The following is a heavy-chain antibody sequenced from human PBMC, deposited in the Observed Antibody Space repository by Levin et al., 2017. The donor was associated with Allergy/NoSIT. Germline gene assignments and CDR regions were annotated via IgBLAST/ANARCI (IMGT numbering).Heavy chain of an antibody. D-gene: IGHD5-12*01. J-gene: IGHJ4*02. Sequence: GGSLRLSCAASGFTFSSYGMHWVRQAPGKGLEWVAIISYDGSNKYYADSVKGRFTFSRDNSKNTLYLQMNSLRAEDTAVYYCAKGYSGYDPIFDYWGQGTLVTVSS. CDR1: GFTFSSYG. CDR2: ISYDGSNK. V-gene: IGHV3-30*18. CDR3: AKGYSGYDPIFDY.